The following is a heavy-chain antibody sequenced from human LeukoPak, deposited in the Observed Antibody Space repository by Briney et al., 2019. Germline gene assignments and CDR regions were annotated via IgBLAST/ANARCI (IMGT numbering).Heavy chain of an antibody. CDR1: GFTFSSYS. V-gene: IGHV3-64*01. Sequence: PGGSLRLSCAASGFTFSSYSMHWVRQAPGKGLEYVSAINDSGGRTYYANSVKGRFTISRDNSKNTLYLQMGSLRAEDMAVYYCARVGDDDAFDIWGQGTMSPSLQ. CDR3: ARVGDDDAFDI. CDR2: INDSGGRT. J-gene: IGHJ3*02. D-gene: IGHD4-17*01.